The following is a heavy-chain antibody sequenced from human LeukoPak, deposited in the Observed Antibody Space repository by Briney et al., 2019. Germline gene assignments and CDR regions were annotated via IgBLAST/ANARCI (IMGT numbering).Heavy chain of an antibody. CDR3: AKARGSGTYYNYFES. J-gene: IGHJ4*02. CDR2: ISWNSGVI. Sequence: GGSLRLSCTASGFTFDDYAMHWVRQAPGKGLEWVSGISWNSGVIDYIDSVKGRFTISRDNAKNSLFLQMNSLKTEDTALYYCAKARGSGTYYNYFESWGQGTLVTVSS. D-gene: IGHD1-7*01. CDR1: GFTFDDYA. V-gene: IGHV3-9*01.